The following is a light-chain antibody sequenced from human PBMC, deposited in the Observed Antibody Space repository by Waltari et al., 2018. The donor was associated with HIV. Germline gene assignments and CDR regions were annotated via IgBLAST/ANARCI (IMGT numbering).Light chain of an antibody. J-gene: IGLJ1*01. CDR3: AAWDDSLNSFV. V-gene: IGLV1-47*01. CDR2: RNN. CDR1: SSNTGSNY. Sequence: QSVLTQPPSESATPGQRVTISCSGGSSNTGSNYVYWYQQIPGTPPNLLIYRNNQPTSTVPDRLSGSKSGTSASLAISGIQSGDEADYYCAAWDDSLNSFVFGTGTRVTVL.